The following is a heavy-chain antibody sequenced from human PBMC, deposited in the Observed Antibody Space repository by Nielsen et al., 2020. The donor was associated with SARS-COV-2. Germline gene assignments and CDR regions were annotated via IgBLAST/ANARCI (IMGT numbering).Heavy chain of an antibody. CDR1: GYTFTSYG. J-gene: IGHJ6*03. CDR3: ARDGYCSSTSCYGGYYYYYYMDV. Sequence: ASVKVSCKASGYTFTSYGISWVRQAPGQGPEWMGWISAYNGNTNYAQKLQGRVTMTTDTSTSTAYMELRSLRSDDTAVYYCARDGYCSSTSCYGGYYYYYYMDVWGKGTTVTVSS. V-gene: IGHV1-18*01. D-gene: IGHD2-2*01. CDR2: ISAYNGNT.